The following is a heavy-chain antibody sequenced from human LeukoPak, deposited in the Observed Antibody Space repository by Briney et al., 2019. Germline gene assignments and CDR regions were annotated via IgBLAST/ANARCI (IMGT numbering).Heavy chain of an antibody. V-gene: IGHV4-59*08. D-gene: IGHD5-18*01. CDR1: GGSISSYY. CDR2: ISYTGST. J-gene: IGHJ4*02. CDR3: ATVDTTMGKDS. Sequence: SETLSLTCTVSGGSISSYYWSWIRQPPGKGLEWIGYISYTGSTNYNPSLKSRVSISVDTSKSQVSLRLTSVTAADTAVYYCATVDTTMGKDSWGQGALVTVSS.